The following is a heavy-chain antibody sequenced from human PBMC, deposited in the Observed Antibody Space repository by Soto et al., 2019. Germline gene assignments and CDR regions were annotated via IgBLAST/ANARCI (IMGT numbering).Heavy chain of an antibody. J-gene: IGHJ4*02. D-gene: IGHD3-16*01. CDR2: ISYNGRNK. CDR1: GFTFSFYA. V-gene: IGHV3-30*04. Sequence: QVQLVESGGDVVQPGRSLRLSCAASGFTFSFYAMHWVRQAPGKGLEWVAVISYNGRNKHHVDSVKGRFTISRDNSQDTLYLQMDSLRPDDTAVYYCARQAKIGDRSQFYFDSWGQGTLVTVSS. CDR3: ARQAKIGDRSQFYFDS.